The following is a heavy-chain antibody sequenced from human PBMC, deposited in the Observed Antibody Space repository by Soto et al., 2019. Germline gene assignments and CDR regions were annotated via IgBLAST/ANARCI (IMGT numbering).Heavy chain of an antibody. V-gene: IGHV4-34*09. D-gene: IGHD2-21*02. CDR1: GGSFSGYY. Sequence: PSETLSLTCAVSGGSFSGYYWSWIRQPPGRGLEWIGEINHSGSTNYNPSLKSRVTISVDTSKNQFSLKLSSVTAADTAVYYCARVCGGDCHNGMDVWGQGTTVTVSS. CDR3: ARVCGGDCHNGMDV. CDR2: INHSGST. J-gene: IGHJ6*02.